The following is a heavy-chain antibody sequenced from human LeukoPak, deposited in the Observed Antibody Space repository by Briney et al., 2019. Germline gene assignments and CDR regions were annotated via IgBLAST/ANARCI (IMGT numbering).Heavy chain of an antibody. CDR2: IYDSGST. CDR3: ARDRGYYDSSFGY. J-gene: IGHJ4*02. V-gene: IGHV4-59*01. Sequence: PSETLSLTCTVSGDSISSYFCSWLRQPQGKGLEWIGYIYDSGSTKYNPSLTSRVTISLDTSKNQFSLKLSSVTAADTAVYYCARDRGYYDSSFGYWGQGTLVTVSS. CDR1: GDSISSYF. D-gene: IGHD3-22*01.